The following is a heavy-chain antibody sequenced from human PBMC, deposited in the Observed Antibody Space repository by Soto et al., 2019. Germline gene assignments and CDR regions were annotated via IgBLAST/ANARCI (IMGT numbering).Heavy chain of an antibody. CDR2: INPNSGET. Sequence: GASVKVSCKASGYTFTGYYMHWMRQAPGQGLEWMGWINPNSGETDYAQNFQGWVTMTRDMSISTAYMELSRLKSNDTAVYYCARGGGLNYYYYIEVWGKGTTVTVSS. J-gene: IGHJ6*03. V-gene: IGHV1-2*04. CDR1: GYTFTGYY. CDR3: ARGGGLNYYYYIEV.